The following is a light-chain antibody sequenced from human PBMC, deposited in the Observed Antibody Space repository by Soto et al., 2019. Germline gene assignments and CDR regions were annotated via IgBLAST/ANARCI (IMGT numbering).Light chain of an antibody. V-gene: IGKV1-5*03. CDR2: KAS. CDR1: QSISSW. CDR3: QQDNSYSWT. J-gene: IGKJ1*01. Sequence: DIQMTQSPSTLSASVGDRVTITCRASQSISSWLAWYQQKPGKAPKLLIYKASSLESGVPSRFSGSGSGTEFTLTISSLQPDDFATYYCQQDNSYSWTLGQGTKVEIK.